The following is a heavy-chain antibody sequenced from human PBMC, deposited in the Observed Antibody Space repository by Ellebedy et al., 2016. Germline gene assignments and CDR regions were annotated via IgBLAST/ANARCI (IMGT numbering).Heavy chain of an antibody. Sequence: GESLKISCVASGLNFDTFFMSWVRQAPGKGLEWVSTISAGSDTTRLADSVKGRFTISRDSSKNSVYLRMNNLRVEDTAVYYCRQGHYADFWGQGTLVTVSS. CDR1: GLNFDTFF. CDR2: ISAGSDTT. V-gene: IGHV3-23*01. CDR3: RQGHYADF. J-gene: IGHJ4*02.